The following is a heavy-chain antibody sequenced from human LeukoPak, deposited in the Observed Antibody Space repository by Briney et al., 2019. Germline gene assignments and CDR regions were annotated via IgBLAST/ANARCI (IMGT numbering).Heavy chain of an antibody. D-gene: IGHD3-22*01. Sequence: GGSLRLSCAASGFTFSNYEMNWVRQAPGKGLEWVSYISGSGKNIYYADSVKGRFTISRDNAKNSLYLQMNSLRAEDTAVYYCARDLYRIVVVPHYFDYWGQGTLVTVSS. CDR3: ARDLYRIVVVPHYFDY. CDR1: GFTFSNYE. V-gene: IGHV3-48*03. CDR2: ISGSGKNI. J-gene: IGHJ4*02.